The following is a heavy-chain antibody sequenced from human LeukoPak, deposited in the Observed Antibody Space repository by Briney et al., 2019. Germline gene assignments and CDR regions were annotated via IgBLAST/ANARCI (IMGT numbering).Heavy chain of an antibody. V-gene: IGHV3-23*01. CDR1: GFTFSSHA. Sequence: GGSLRLSCAASGFTFSSHAMSWVRQAPGKGLEWVSAITHSGANTFYADSVKGRFTISRDISKSTLYLQMNSLRDEDTALYYCAKYGSGTYYNGLHWGQGTLVTVSS. J-gene: IGHJ4*02. D-gene: IGHD3-10*01. CDR2: ITHSGANT. CDR3: AKYGSGTYYNGLH.